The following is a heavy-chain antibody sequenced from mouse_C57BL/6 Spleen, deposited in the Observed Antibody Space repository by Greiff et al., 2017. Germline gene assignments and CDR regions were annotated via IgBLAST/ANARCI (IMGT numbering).Heavy chain of an antibody. J-gene: IGHJ1*03. Sequence: QVQLQQSGPELVKPGASVKISCKASGYAFSSSWMNWVKQRPGKGLEWIGRIYPGDGDTNYNGKFKGKATLTADKSSSTAYMQLSSLTSEDSAVYFCASVAYCYGSSLYWYFDVWGTGTTVTVSS. CDR3: ASVAYCYGSSLYWYFDV. D-gene: IGHD1-1*01. V-gene: IGHV1-82*01. CDR2: IYPGDGDT. CDR1: GYAFSSSW.